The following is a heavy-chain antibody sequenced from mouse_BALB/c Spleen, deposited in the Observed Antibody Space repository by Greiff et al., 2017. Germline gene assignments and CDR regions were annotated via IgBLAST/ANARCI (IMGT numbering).Heavy chain of an antibody. J-gene: IGHJ3*01. Sequence: EVQRVESGGGLVQPGGSRKLSCAASGFTFSSFGMHWVRQAPEKGLEWVAYISSGSSTIYYADTVKGRFTISRDNPKNTLFLQMTSLRSEDTAMYYCARSRLRREGGLAYWGQGTLVTVSA. CDR1: GFTFSSFG. D-gene: IGHD2-2*01. CDR3: ARSRLRREGGLAY. CDR2: ISSGSSTI. V-gene: IGHV5-17*02.